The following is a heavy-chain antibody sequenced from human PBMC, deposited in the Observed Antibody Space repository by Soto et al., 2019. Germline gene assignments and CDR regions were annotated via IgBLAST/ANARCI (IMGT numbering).Heavy chain of an antibody. CDR1: GDSVTSHY. V-gene: IGHV4-59*02. D-gene: IGHD2-15*01. CDR3: ARSRGGSRRSWFDP. J-gene: IGHJ5*02. CDR2: MHYTGFS. Sequence: SETLSLTCSFSGDSVTSHYLTWIRQSPEKGLEWIGYMHYTGFSHYNPSLKSRLTISVDRSKNQFTLQLSSVTAADTAVYYCARSRGGSRRSWFDPWGQGTLVTVSS.